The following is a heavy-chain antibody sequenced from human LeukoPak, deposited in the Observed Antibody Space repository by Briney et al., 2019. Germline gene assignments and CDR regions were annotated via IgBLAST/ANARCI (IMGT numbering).Heavy chain of an antibody. CDR1: GFTFSNYA. CDR3: AKGREWLFSYFDF. Sequence: GGSLRLSCAASGFTFSNYAMSWVRQAPGKGLEWVAAINNDGRSTYYADSVKGRFTISRDNSKNTLYLQMNSLRAGDSAVYFCAKGREWLFSYFDFWGQGTLVTVSS. V-gene: IGHV3-23*01. J-gene: IGHJ4*02. D-gene: IGHD3-10*01. CDR2: INNDGRST.